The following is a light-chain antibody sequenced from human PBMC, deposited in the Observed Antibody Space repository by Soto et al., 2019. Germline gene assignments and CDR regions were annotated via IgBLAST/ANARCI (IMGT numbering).Light chain of an antibody. J-gene: IGKJ2*01. V-gene: IGKV3-20*01. CDR2: GAS. Sequence: EIVLTQSPGTLSLSPGERATLSCRASQSVSSSYLAWYQQKAGQAPRLLIYGASSRAAGIPDRFSGSGSGTDFTLTVSRLEPEDFAVYYCRQYGTSPYTFGQGTKVDIK. CDR1: QSVSSSY. CDR3: RQYGTSPYT.